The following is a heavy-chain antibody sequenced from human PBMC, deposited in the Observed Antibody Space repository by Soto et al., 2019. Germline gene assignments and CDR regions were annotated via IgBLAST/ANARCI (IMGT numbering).Heavy chain of an antibody. D-gene: IGHD6-19*01. CDR1: GGSISSGGYS. CDR2: IYHSGST. CDR3: ARSAIIAVAGFDY. J-gene: IGHJ4*02. V-gene: IGHV4-30-2*01. Sequence: SETLSLTCAVSGGSISSGGYSWSWIRQPPGKGLEWIGYIYHSGSTYYNPSLKSRVTISVDRSKNQFSLKLSSVTAADTAVYYCARSAIIAVAGFDYWGQGTLVTVSS.